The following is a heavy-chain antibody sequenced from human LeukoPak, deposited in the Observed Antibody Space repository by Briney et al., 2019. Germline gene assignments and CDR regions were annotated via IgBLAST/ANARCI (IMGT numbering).Heavy chain of an antibody. CDR3: ARFRGGFFYAFDI. Sequence: GASVKVSCKASGYTFTSYDINWVRQAPGQGLEWMGWINPNSGGTNYAQKFQGRVTMTRDTSISTAYMELSRLRSDDTAVYYCARFRGGFFYAFDIWGQGTMVTVSS. D-gene: IGHD3-10*01. J-gene: IGHJ3*02. CDR2: INPNSGGT. CDR1: GYTFTSYD. V-gene: IGHV1-2*02.